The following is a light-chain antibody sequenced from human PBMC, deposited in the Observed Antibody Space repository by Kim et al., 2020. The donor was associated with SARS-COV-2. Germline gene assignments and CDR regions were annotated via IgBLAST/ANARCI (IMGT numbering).Light chain of an antibody. CDR2: EVT. CDR3: NSYASNNHWV. Sequence: GQSVTITCTGTSSDVGGYNSVSWYQQHPGKAPKLVIDEVTKRPAGVPDRCAASKSDNTASLTVSGLQAEDEADYCCNSYASNNHWVFGGGTQLTVL. V-gene: IGLV2-8*01. CDR1: SSDVGGYNS. J-gene: IGLJ3*02.